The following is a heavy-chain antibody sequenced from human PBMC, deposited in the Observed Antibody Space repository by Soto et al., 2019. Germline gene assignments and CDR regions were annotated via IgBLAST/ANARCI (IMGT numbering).Heavy chain of an antibody. Sequence: GGSLRLSCAASGFTFRNVWMSWVRQAPGKGLEWVGRVKSRSDGGTTDYAAPVKGRFTVSRDDSQSTLSLQMDSLKIEDSAVYFCTTAAGGMWGADYWGQGTPVTVSS. CDR1: GFTFRNVW. J-gene: IGHJ4*02. V-gene: IGHV3-15*01. CDR2: VKSRSDGGTT. CDR3: TTAAGGMWGADY. D-gene: IGHD1-26*01.